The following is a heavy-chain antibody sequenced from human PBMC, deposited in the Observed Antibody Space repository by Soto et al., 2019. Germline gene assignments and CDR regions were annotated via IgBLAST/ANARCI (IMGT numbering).Heavy chain of an antibody. D-gene: IGHD3-10*01. CDR3: TKPKYRGVVVNV. CDR2: ISNSGDT. CDR1: GFTFSSYA. J-gene: IGHJ6*02. V-gene: IGHV3-23*01. Sequence: ESGGALVQPGGSLRLSCAASGFTFSSYAIYWVRQAPGKGLEWVSTISNSGDTYYADSVEGRFTISRDNSKDTLYLQMNSLRAEDTAVYYCTKPKYRGVVVNVWGQGTTVNVSS.